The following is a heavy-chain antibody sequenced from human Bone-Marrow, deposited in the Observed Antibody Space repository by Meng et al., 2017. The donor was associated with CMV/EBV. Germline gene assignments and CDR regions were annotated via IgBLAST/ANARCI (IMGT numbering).Heavy chain of an antibody. CDR1: GFTFSDYY. CDR3: ARDQAGYSSGYPHSFDY. J-gene: IGHJ4*02. CDR2: ISSSGSTI. V-gene: IGHV3-11*04. D-gene: IGHD3-22*01. Sequence: LSLTCAASGFTFSDYYMSWIRQAPGKGLEWVSYISSSGSTIYYADSVKGRFTISRDNAKNSLYLQMNSLRAEDTAVYYCARDQAGYSSGYPHSFDYWGQGTLVTVSS.